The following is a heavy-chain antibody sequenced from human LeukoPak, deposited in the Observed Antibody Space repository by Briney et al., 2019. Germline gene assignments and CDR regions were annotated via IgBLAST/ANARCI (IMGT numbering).Heavy chain of an antibody. CDR1: GFIFDDYA. V-gene: IGHV3-9*01. CDR3: AKGDAYDFWSGYSY. D-gene: IGHD3-3*01. CDR2: ISWNNGRI. J-gene: IGHJ4*02. Sequence: GGSLRLSCAASGFIFDDYAMHWVRQAPGKGLEWVSGISWNNGRIGYAGSVKGRFTISRDNAKNSLYLQMNSLRAEDTALYYCAKGDAYDFWSGYSYWGQGTLVTVSS.